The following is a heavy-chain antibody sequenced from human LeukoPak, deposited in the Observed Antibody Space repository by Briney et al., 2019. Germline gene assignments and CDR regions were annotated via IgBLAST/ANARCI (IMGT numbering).Heavy chain of an antibody. CDR3: VRDSSSPT. J-gene: IGHJ3*01. V-gene: IGHV3-48*03. CDR1: GFTFSTYE. CDR2: ISGSGSTI. D-gene: IGHD6-13*01. Sequence: GGSLRRSCAASGFTFSTYEMNWVRQAPGKGLEWVSYISGSGSTIYYADSVKGRFTISRDNAKNSLYLQMNSLRAEDTAVYYCVRDSSSPTWGQGTMVTVSS.